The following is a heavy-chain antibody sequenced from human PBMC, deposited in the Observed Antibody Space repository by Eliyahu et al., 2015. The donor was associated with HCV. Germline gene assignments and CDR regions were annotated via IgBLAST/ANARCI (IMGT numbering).Heavy chain of an antibody. CDR2: IVPIFGTT. J-gene: IGHJ6*02. D-gene: IGHD2-15*01. Sequence: QVQLVQSGAEVKKPGSSVKVSCKSSGGTLSNFAVSWVQQAPGQGPEWMGGIVPIFGTTNYAQKFQGRVTITADKSTNTAYMELSSLRSEDTAVYYCAFGYCSGGSCHTAASYHYSLDVWGQGTTVTVSS. CDR1: GGTLSNFA. V-gene: IGHV1-69*06. CDR3: AFGYCSGGSCHTAASYHYSLDV.